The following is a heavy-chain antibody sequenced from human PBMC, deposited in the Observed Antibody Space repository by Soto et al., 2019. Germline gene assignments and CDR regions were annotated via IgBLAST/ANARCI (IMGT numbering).Heavy chain of an antibody. CDR2: ISGPGNSV. V-gene: IGHV3-11*01. J-gene: IGHJ1*01. D-gene: IGHD4-17*01. Sequence: QLRLVESGGGLVRPGGSLRLSCAASGFTFGDFYMSWIRQTPGKGLEWVSYISGPGNSVDYGDSEKGRFTISRDNAKNSLFLQMSGLRPDDSGIYYCARGTTDYVVWGQGTQVSVSS. CDR1: GFTFGDFY. CDR3: ARGTTDYVV.